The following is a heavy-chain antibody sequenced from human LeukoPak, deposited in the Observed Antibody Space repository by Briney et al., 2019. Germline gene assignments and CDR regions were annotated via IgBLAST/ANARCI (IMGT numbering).Heavy chain of an antibody. Sequence: SVKVSCKASGGTFSSYAISWVRRAPGQGLEWMGRIIPILGIANYAQKFQGRVTITADKSTSTAYMELSSLRSEDTAVYYCAREYSSSWTGVDWFDPRGQGTLVTVSS. CDR1: GGTFSSYA. CDR3: AREYSSSWTGVDWFDP. D-gene: IGHD6-13*01. CDR2: IIPILGIA. J-gene: IGHJ5*02. V-gene: IGHV1-69*04.